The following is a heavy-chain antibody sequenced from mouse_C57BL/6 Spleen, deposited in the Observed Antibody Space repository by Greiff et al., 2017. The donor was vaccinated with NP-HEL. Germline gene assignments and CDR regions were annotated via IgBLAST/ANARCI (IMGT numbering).Heavy chain of an antibody. CDR2: INYDGSST. V-gene: IGHV5-16*01. Sequence: EVKLMESEGGLVQPGSSMKLSCTASGFTFSDYYMAWVRQVPEKGLEWVANINYDGSSTYYLDSLKSRFIISSDNAKNILYLQMSSLTSEDTATYYCARQLRLLYFDYWGQGTTLTVSS. CDR3: ARQLRLLYFDY. CDR1: GFTFSDYY. J-gene: IGHJ2*01. D-gene: IGHD3-2*02.